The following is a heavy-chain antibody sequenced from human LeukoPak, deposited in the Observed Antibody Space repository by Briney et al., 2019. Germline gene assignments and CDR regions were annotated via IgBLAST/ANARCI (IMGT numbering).Heavy chain of an antibody. Sequence: PSETLSLTCAVYGGSFSGYYWSWIRQPPGKGLEWIGEINHSGSTNYNPSLKSRVTISVDTSKNQFSLKLSSVTAADTAVYCCARVEKDSSGYYYLSLDYWGQGTLVTVSS. J-gene: IGHJ4*02. CDR3: ARVEKDSSGYYYLSLDY. V-gene: IGHV4-34*01. CDR2: INHSGST. D-gene: IGHD3-22*01. CDR1: GGSFSGYY.